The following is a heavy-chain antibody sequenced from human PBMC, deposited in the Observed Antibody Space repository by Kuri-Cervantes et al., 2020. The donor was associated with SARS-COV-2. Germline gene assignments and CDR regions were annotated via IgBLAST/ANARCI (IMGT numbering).Heavy chain of an antibody. CDR2: IIPIFGTA. J-gene: IGHJ6*02. V-gene: IGHV1-69*13. Sequence: SVKVSCKASGYTFTSYGISWVRQAPGQGLEWMGGIIPIFGTANYAQKFQGRVTITADESTSTAYMELSSLRSDDTAVYYCARAPGYCSNGVCFGMDVWGQGTTVTVSS. CDR1: GYTFTSYG. D-gene: IGHD2-8*01. CDR3: ARAPGYCSNGVCFGMDV.